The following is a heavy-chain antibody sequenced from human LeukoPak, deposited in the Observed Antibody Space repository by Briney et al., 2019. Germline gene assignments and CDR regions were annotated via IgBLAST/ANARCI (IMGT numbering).Heavy chain of an antibody. Sequence: GGSLRLSCAAPGFTFSSNAMSWVRQAPGKGLEWVSTLSGSGGNTYYADSVKGRVTISRDNSKNTLYLQMNSLRAEDTAVYHCAKGSYYYDSADYFDYWGQGTLVTVSS. J-gene: IGHJ4*02. V-gene: IGHV3-23*01. CDR1: GFTFSSNA. CDR3: AKGSYYYDSADYFDY. CDR2: LSGSGGNT. D-gene: IGHD3-22*01.